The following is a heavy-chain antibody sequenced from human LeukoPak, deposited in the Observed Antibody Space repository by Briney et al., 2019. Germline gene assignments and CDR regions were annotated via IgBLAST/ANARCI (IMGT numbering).Heavy chain of an antibody. CDR2: IRSKACGGTT. Sequence: GGSLRLSCTASGFTFGDYAMSWVRQAPGKGLEWVGFIRSKACGGTTEYAASVKGRFTISRDDSKSIAYLQMNSLKTEDTAVYYCTRDHSGSYWGYWFDPWGQGTLVTVSS. CDR3: TRDHSGSYWGYWFDP. V-gene: IGHV3-49*04. CDR1: GFTFGDYA. D-gene: IGHD1-26*01. J-gene: IGHJ5*02.